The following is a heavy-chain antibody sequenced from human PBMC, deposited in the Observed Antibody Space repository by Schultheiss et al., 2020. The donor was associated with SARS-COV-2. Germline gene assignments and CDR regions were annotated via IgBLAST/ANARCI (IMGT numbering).Heavy chain of an antibody. J-gene: IGHJ6*02. CDR2: INHSGST. V-gene: IGHV4-34*01. CDR1: GGSFSGYY. D-gene: IGHD6-19*01. Sequence: SETLSLTCAVYGGSFSGYYWSWIRQPPGKGLEWIGEINHSGSTYYNPSLKSRVTISVDTSKNQFSLKLSSVTAADTAVYYCARVNLGWQWLPWDYYGMDVWGQGTTVTVSS. CDR3: ARVNLGWQWLPWDYYGMDV.